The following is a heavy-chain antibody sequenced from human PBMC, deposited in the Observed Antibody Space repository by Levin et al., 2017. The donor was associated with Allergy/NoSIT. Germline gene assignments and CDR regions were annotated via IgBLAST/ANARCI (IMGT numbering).Heavy chain of an antibody. D-gene: IGHD1-1*01. CDR1: GFIFSNYV. CDR2: IWTSGKSI. V-gene: IGHV3-48*02. CDR3: ARDLTTNRGGLDV. Sequence: GESLKISCAASGFIFSNYVLNWVRPAPGEGLEWVSYIWTSGKSIYYSYSVKGRFSISRDDGKNSLFLQMSSLRDDDTAVYYCARDLTTNRGGLDVWGQGPTVSVSS. J-gene: IGHJ6*02.